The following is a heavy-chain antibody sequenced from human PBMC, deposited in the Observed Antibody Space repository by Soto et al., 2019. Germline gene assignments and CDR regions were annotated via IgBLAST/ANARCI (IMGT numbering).Heavy chain of an antibody. CDR1: GASISGFY. Sequence: PSETLSLTCTVSGASISGFYWSWIRKSAGKGLEWIGRIYATGTTDYNPSLKSRVMMSVDTSKKQFSQKLRSVTAADTAVYYCVRDGTKTLRDWFDPWGQGISVTVYS. J-gene: IGHJ5*02. D-gene: IGHD1-1*01. CDR3: VRDGTKTLRDWFDP. CDR2: IYATGTT. V-gene: IGHV4-4*07.